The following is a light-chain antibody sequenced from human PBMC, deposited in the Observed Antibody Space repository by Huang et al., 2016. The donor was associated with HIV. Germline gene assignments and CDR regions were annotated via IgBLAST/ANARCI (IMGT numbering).Light chain of an antibody. CDR1: QTINNN. CDR2: DAS. V-gene: IGKV3-15*01. Sequence: EILMTQSPGTLSVSPGERATLSCRASQTINNNLAWYQQKPGQPPRLRIYDASTRATGIPARLSGSGSGTEFTLTISSLQSEDFATYYCQQYNDWPRTFGQGTKVEIK. CDR3: QQYNDWPRT. J-gene: IGKJ1*01.